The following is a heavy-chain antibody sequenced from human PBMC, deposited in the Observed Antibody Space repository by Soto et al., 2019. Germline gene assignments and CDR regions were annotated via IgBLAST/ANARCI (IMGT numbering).Heavy chain of an antibody. J-gene: IGHJ4*02. CDR2: IYYSGST. V-gene: IGHV4-59*08. D-gene: IGHD1-1*01. CDR3: ARRYGYSFDY. Sequence: SETLSLTCTVSGGSISGYYWAWIRQPPGKALEWVGYIYYSGSTNYNPSLKSRVTISVDTSKNQFSLKLSSVTAADTAVYYCARRYGYSFDYWGQGTLVTVSS. CDR1: GGSISGYY.